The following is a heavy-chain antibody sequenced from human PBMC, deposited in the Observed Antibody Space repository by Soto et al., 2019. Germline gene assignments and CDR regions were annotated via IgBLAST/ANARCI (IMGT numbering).Heavy chain of an antibody. Sequence: GASVKVSCKASGGTFSSYAISWVRQAPGQGLEWMGGIIPIFGTANYAQKFQGRVTITADESTSTAYMELSSLRSEDTAVYYCARVIKDIVVVVAATPGYYYGMDVWGQGTTVTVSS. CDR2: IIPIFGTA. D-gene: IGHD2-15*01. V-gene: IGHV1-69*13. J-gene: IGHJ6*02. CDR1: GGTFSSYA. CDR3: ARVIKDIVVVVAATPGYYYGMDV.